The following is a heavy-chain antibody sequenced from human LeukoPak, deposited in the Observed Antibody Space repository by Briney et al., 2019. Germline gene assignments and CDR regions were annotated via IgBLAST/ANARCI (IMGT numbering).Heavy chain of an antibody. Sequence: GGSLRLSCAASGFTFSYYAMTWVRQAPGKGLEWVSTVFGLDHRASYADSVKGRFTISRDNSKNTLYLQMNSLRAEDTAVYYCAKVYDILTGYFDYWGQGTLVTVSS. D-gene: IGHD3-9*01. CDR3: AKVYDILTGYFDY. CDR2: VFGLDHRA. J-gene: IGHJ4*02. CDR1: GFTFSYYA. V-gene: IGHV3-23*01.